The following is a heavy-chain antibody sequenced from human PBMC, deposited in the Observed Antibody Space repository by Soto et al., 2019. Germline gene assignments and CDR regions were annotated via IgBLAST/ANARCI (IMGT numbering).Heavy chain of an antibody. J-gene: IGHJ3*02. Sequence: QLHLVQSGAVVKKPGASVTVSCSASGYPVTAYYMHWVRQAPGRGLEWMGGINPATGAAKYTQTFQGRVTMTRETSTSTVFMELSGLTSEAAAVFYCARGGGVGVAGSAAFDMWGQGTLVTVSS. CDR3: ARGGGVGVAGSAAFDM. D-gene: IGHD3-3*01. CDR1: GYPVTAYY. CDR2: INPATGAA. V-gene: IGHV1-2*02.